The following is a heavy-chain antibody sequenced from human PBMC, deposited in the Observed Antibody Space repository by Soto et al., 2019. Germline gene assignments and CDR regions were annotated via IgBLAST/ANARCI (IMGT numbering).Heavy chain of an antibody. CDR3: ARALTAGLYYDDIWGTYLPKSYALDV. V-gene: IGHV3-7*01. D-gene: IGHD3-16*01. CDR2: IKQDGSEK. J-gene: IGHJ6*02. CDR1: GFTFSSYW. Sequence: PGGSLRLSCAASGFTFSSYWMRWVRQAPGKGLEWVANIKQDGSEKYYVDSVKGRFTVSRDNAENSLYLQMNSLRDEDTAVYYCARALTAGLYYDDIWGTYLPKSYALDVWGPGTTVTVSS.